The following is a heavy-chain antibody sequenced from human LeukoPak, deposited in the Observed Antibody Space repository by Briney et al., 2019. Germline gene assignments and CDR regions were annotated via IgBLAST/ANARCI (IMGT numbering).Heavy chain of an antibody. V-gene: IGHV1-46*01. Sequence: ASVKVSCKASGYTFTSYYMHWVRQAPGQGLEWMGIINPSGGSTSYAQKFQGRVTMTRDMSTSTVYMELSSLRSEDTAVYYCARTGSAEVDYDYVWGSYRCPYYFDYWGQGTLVTVSS. CDR3: ARTGSAEVDYDYVWGSYRCPYYFDY. CDR2: INPSGGST. J-gene: IGHJ4*02. D-gene: IGHD3-16*02. CDR1: GYTFTSYY.